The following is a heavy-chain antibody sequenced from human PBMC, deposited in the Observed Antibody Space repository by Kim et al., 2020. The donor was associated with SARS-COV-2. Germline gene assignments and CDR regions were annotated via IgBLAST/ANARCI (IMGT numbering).Heavy chain of an antibody. CDR3: AREPLYDSSGKGIDY. V-gene: IGHV1-3*01. Sequence: ASVKVSCKSSGYTFTSYAMHWVRQAPGQRLEWMGWINAGNGNTKYSQKFQGRVTITRDTSASTAYMELSSLRSEDTAVYYCAREPLYDSSGKGIDYWGQGTLVTVSS. D-gene: IGHD3-22*01. CDR2: INAGNGNT. CDR1: GYTFTSYA. J-gene: IGHJ4*02.